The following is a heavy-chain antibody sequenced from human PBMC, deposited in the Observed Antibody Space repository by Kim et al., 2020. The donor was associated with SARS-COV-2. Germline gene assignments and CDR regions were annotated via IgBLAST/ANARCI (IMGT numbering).Heavy chain of an antibody. CDR2: INHSGST. CDR3: ARRRWYYGSGSYSPYYYYFFDV. V-gene: IGHV4-34*01. Sequence: SETLSLTCAVYGGSFSGYYWSWIRQPPGKGLEWIGEINHSGSTNYNPSLKSRVTISVDTSKNQFSLQLSSVTAADTAVYYCARRRWYYGSGSYSPYYYYFFDVWGKGTPVTVSS. D-gene: IGHD3-10*01. J-gene: IGHJ6*03. CDR1: GGSFSGYY.